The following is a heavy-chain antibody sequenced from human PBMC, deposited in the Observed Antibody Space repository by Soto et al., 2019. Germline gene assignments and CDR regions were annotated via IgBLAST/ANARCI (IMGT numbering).Heavy chain of an antibody. CDR3: AREGGGCSSTSCYANYYYYGMDV. J-gene: IGHJ6*02. D-gene: IGHD2-2*01. CDR2: ISAYNGNT. V-gene: IGHV1-18*01. Sequence: QVQLVQSGAEVKKPGASVKVSCKASGYTFTSYGISWVRQAPGQGLEWMGWISAYNGNTNYAQKLQGRVTMTTDTSTSTAYMELGSLRSDDTAVYYCAREGGGCSSTSCYANYYYYGMDVWGQGTTVTVSS. CDR1: GYTFTSYG.